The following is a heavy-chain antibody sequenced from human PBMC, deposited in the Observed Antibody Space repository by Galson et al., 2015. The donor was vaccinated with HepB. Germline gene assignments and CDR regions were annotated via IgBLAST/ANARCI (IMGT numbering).Heavy chain of an antibody. CDR2: ISGSGGTT. CDR1: GFTFSNYA. Sequence: SLRLSCAASGFTFSNYAMAWVRQSPGKGLEWVSSISGSGGTTYYADSVKGRFAISRDNSKNTLYLQMNSLRAEDMALYYCAKDRGGSYGDYVEFDYWGQGSLVTVSS. D-gene: IGHD3-16*01. J-gene: IGHJ4*02. V-gene: IGHV3-23*01. CDR3: AKDRGGSYGDYVEFDY.